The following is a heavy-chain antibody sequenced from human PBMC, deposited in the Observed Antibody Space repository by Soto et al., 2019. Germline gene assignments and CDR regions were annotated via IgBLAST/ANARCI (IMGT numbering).Heavy chain of an antibody. CDR1: GYRFPTYY. Sequence: GSPVKVSCKASGYRFPTYYLHWGRQAPGQDLEWMGWINPNSGMTNSAQKFQGRVTMTRDTSITTAYMELSRLNSDDTSVYYCASTEMTELPNFAYWGQGTPDTVSS. V-gene: IGHV1-2*02. D-gene: IGHD2-21*02. CDR3: ASTEMTELPNFAY. CDR2: INPNSGMT. J-gene: IGHJ4*02.